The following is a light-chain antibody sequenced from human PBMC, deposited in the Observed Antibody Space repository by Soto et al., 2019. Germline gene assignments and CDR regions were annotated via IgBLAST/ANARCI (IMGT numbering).Light chain of an antibody. CDR3: CSYAGSSPR. J-gene: IGLJ1*01. V-gene: IGLV2-23*01. CDR2: EGS. CDR1: SSDVGNYNL. Sequence: QSALTQPASVSGSPGQSITISCTGTSSDVGNYNLVSWYQHHPVKAPKLIIYEGSKRPSGVSNRFSGSESANTASLTISGLQAEDEADYYCCSYAGSSPRFGTGTKLTVL.